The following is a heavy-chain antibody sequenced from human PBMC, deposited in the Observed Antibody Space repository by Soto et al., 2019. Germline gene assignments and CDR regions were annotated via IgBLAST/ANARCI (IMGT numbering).Heavy chain of an antibody. Sequence: SQTLSLTCAISGDSVSSNSAAWSWIRQSPSRGLEWLGRTYYRSKWNSNYAVSVKGRVTINPDTSKNQFSLQLNSVTPEDTAVYYCARDVGGPWGQGTLVTVSS. J-gene: IGHJ4*02. CDR2: TYYRSKWNS. V-gene: IGHV6-1*01. CDR1: GDSVSSNSAA. D-gene: IGHD2-2*01. CDR3: ARDVGGP.